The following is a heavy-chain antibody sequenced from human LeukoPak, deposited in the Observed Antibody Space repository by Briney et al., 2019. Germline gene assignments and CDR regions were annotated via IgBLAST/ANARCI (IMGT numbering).Heavy chain of an antibody. CDR2: INPNSGGT. CDR3: ASSPDSSGPYYYYYYMDV. V-gene: IGHV1-2*02. D-gene: IGHD5-18*01. CDR1: GYTFTGYY. J-gene: IGHJ6*03. Sequence: ASVKVSCKASGYTFTGYYMRWVRQAPGQGLEWMGWINPNSGGTNYAQKFQGRVTMTRDTSISTAYMELSRLRSDDTAVYYCASSPDSSGPYYYYYYMDVWGKGTTVTVSS.